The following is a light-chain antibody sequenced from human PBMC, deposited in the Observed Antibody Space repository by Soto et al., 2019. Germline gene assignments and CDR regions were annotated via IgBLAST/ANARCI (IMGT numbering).Light chain of an antibody. CDR1: QNMSVW. CDR3: QQYDSSSPT. Sequence: DIQMTQSPSTLSASVGDGVTITCRASQNMSVWLAWYQQRPGKAPKFLIYDASNLETGVSSRFSGSGTGTEFNLTIRSLQPDDFATYYFQQYDSSSPTFGQGTKLE. CDR2: DAS. J-gene: IGKJ2*01. V-gene: IGKV1-5*01.